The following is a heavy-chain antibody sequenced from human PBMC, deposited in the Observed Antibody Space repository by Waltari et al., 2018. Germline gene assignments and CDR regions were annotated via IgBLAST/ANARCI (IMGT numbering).Heavy chain of an antibody. CDR3: ATLGITLSLYFDY. J-gene: IGHJ4*02. CDR2: ISSSSTI. CDR1: GFTFSSYS. Sequence: EVQLVESGGGLVQPGGSLRLSCAASGFTFSSYSMNWVRQAPGKGLEWVSYISSSSTIYYADSVKGRFTISRDNAKNSLYLQMNSLRAEDTAVYYCATLGITLSLYFDYWGQGTLVTVSS. V-gene: IGHV3-48*01. D-gene: IGHD3-10*01.